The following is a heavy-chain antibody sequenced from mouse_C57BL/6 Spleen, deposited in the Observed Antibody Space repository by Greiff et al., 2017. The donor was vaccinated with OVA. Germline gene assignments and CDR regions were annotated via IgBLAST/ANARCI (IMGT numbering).Heavy chain of an antibody. Sequence: VQLKESGPGLVKPSQSLSLTCSVTGYSITSGYYWNWIRQFPGNKLEWMGYISYDGSNNYNPSLKNRISITRDTSKNQFFLKLNSVTTEDTATYYCARGGWLLEAMDYWGQGTSVTVSS. V-gene: IGHV3-6*01. CDR3: ARGGWLLEAMDY. J-gene: IGHJ4*01. D-gene: IGHD2-3*01. CDR1: GYSITSGYY. CDR2: ISYDGSN.